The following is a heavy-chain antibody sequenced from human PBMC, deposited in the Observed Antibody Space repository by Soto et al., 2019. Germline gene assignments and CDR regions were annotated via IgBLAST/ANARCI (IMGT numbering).Heavy chain of an antibody. J-gene: IGHJ4*02. CDR1: GGSISSYY. D-gene: IGHD2-15*01. V-gene: IGHV4-59*01. Sequence: SETLSLTCTVSGGSISSYYWSWIRQPPGKGLEWIGYIYYSGSTNYNPSLKSRVTISVDTSKNQFSLKLSSVTAADTAVYYCARAVVAASPTSRFDYWGQGTLVTVSS. CDR2: IYYSGST. CDR3: ARAVVAASPTSRFDY.